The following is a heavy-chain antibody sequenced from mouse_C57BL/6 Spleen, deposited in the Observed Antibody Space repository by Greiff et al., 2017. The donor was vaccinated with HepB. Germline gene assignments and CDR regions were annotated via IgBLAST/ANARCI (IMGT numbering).Heavy chain of an antibody. CDR1: GYTFTDYY. CDR2: IYPGSGNT. CDR3: ARFGTTVVDDAMDY. D-gene: IGHD1-1*01. Sequence: VQLQQSGAELVRPGASVKLSCKASGYTFTDYYINWVKQRPGQGLEWIARIYPGSGNTYYNEKFKGKATLTAEKSSSTAYMQLSSLTSEDSAVYFCARFGTTVVDDAMDYWGQGTSVTVSS. V-gene: IGHV1-76*01. J-gene: IGHJ4*01.